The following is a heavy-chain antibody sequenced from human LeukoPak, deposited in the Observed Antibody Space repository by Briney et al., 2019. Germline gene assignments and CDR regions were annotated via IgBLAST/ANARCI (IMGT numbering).Heavy chain of an antibody. CDR3: ARDRIAVAATETSFDY. D-gene: IGHD6-19*01. J-gene: IGHJ4*02. CDR1: GFTFSSYN. CDR2: ISGSSSYI. Sequence: PGGSLRLSCAASGFTFSSYNMNWVRQAPGKGLEWVSSISGSSSYIYYADSVKGRFTIPRGNAKNSLYLQMNSLRAEDTAVYYCARDRIAVAATETSFDYWGQGTLVTVSS. V-gene: IGHV3-21*01.